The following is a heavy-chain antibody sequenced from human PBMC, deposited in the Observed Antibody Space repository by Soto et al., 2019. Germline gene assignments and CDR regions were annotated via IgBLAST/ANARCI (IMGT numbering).Heavy chain of an antibody. CDR3: AATYYYDSSGYYYYFDY. D-gene: IGHD3-22*01. Sequence: SVKVSCKASGFTFTSSSVQWVRQARGQRLEWIGWIVVGSGNTNYAQKFQERVTITRDMSTSTAYMELSSLRSEDTAVYYCAATYYYDSSGYYYYFDYWGQGTLVTVSS. CDR2: IVVGSGNT. J-gene: IGHJ4*02. V-gene: IGHV1-58*01. CDR1: GFTFTSSS.